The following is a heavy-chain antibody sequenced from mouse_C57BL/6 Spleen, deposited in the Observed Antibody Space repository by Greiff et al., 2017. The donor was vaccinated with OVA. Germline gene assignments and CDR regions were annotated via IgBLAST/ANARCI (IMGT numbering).Heavy chain of an antibody. V-gene: IGHV1-82*01. Sequence: QVQLQQSGPELVKPGASVKISCKASGYAFSSSWMNWVKQRPGKGLEWIGRIYPGDGDTNYNGKFKGKATLTADKSSSTAYMQLSSLTSEDSAVYCCARKGQLGYAMDYWGQGTSVTVSS. CDR3: ARKGQLGYAMDY. D-gene: IGHD3-3*01. J-gene: IGHJ4*01. CDR1: GYAFSSSW. CDR2: IYPGDGDT.